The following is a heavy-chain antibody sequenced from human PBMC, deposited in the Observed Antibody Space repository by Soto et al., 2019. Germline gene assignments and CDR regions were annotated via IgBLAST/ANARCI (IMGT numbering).Heavy chain of an antibody. CDR1: GYTFTSYG. J-gene: IGHJ4*02. V-gene: IGHV1-18*04. CDR2: ISAYNGNT. D-gene: IGHD1-26*01. Sequence: ASVKVSCKASGYTFTSYGISWVRRAPGQGLEWMGWISAYNGNTNYAQKLQGRVTMTTDTSTSTAYMELRSLRSDDTAVYYCARVRGGIVGATPFDYWGQGTLVTVSS. CDR3: ARVRGGIVGATPFDY.